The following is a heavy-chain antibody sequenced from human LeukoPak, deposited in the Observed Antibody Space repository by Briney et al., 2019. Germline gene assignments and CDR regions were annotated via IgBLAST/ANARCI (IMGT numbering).Heavy chain of an antibody. D-gene: IGHD3-3*01. CDR3: ARYSYDFWSGYPPEYGMDV. V-gene: IGHV1-2*02. J-gene: IGHJ6*02. CDR2: INPNSGGT. Sequence: ASVKVSFKASGYTFTGYYMHWVRQAPGQGLEWMGWINPNSGGTNYAQKFQGRVTMTRDTSISTAYMELSRLRSDDTGVYYCARYSYDFWSGYPPEYGMDVWGQGTTVTVSS. CDR1: GYTFTGYY.